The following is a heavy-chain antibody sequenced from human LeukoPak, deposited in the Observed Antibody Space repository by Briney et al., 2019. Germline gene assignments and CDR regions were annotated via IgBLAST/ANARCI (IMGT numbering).Heavy chain of an antibody. CDR3: ARGGGYYDSYYYYYGMDV. CDR2: IYYSGST. V-gene: IGHV4-59*12. J-gene: IGHJ6*02. D-gene: IGHD3-22*01. Sequence: SETLSLTCTVSGGSISSYYWSWIRQPPGKGLEWIGYIYYSGSTNYNPSLKSRVTISVDTSKNQFSLKLSSVTAADTAVYYCARGGGYYDSYYYYYGMDVWGQGTTVTVSS. CDR1: GGSISSYY.